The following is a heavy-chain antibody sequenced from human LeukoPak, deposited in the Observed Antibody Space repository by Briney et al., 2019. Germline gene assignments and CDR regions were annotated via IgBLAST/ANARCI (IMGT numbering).Heavy chain of an antibody. CDR1: GFTLDDYG. V-gene: IGHV3-20*01. CDR2: INWNGGST. CDR3: ARDRVLHHYYDSSGRRDDAFDI. J-gene: IGHJ3*02. D-gene: IGHD3-22*01. Sequence: GGSLRLSCAASGFTLDDYGMSWVRQAPGKGLEWVSGINWNGGSTGYADSVKGRFTISRDNAKNSLYLQMNSLRAEDTALYHCARDRVLHHYYDSSGRRDDAFDIWGQGTMVTVSS.